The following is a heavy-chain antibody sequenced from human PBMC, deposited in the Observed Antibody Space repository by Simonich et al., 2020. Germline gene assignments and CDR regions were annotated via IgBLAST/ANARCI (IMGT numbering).Heavy chain of an antibody. CDR3: ARWIAVAGTGAYGMDV. V-gene: IGHV3-21*01. J-gene: IGHJ6*02. D-gene: IGHD6-19*01. CDR2: ISSSSSYI. Sequence: EVQLVESGGGLVKPEGSLRLSCAASGFTFSSYSMNWVRQAPGKGLEGVASISSSSSYIYYADSVKGRFTISRDNAKNSLYLQMNSRRAEDTAVYYCARWIAVAGTGAYGMDVWGQGTTVTVSS. CDR1: GFTFSSYS.